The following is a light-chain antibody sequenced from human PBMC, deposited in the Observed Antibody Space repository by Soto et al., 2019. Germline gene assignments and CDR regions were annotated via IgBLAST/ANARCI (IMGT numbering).Light chain of an antibody. V-gene: IGKV3-15*01. J-gene: IGKJ1*01. CDR3: QQYYDWWT. Sequence: EIVLTQSPGTLSVSPGERATLSCRASQSVSSKLAWFQQKPGQAPSLLIYDASTRATGIPARFSGSGSGTEFTLTINSLQSEDFAVYYCQQYYDWWTFGQGTKVDIK. CDR2: DAS. CDR1: QSVSSK.